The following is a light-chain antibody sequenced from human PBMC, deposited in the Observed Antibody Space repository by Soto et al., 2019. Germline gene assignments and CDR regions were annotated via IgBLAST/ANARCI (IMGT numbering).Light chain of an antibody. J-gene: IGKJ4*01. CDR1: QSVSSN. Sequence: DIVMTQSPATLSVSPGERATLSCRASQSVSSNLAWYQQKPGQAPRLLIYGASTRATAIPARFSGSGSGTEFTLTISSLQSEDFAVYYCQQYDNWPLTFGGGTKVEIK. V-gene: IGKV3-15*01. CDR3: QQYDNWPLT. CDR2: GAS.